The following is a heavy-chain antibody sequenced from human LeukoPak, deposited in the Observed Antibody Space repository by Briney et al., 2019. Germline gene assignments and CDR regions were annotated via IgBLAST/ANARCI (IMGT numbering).Heavy chain of an antibody. Sequence: SGGSLRLSCTASGFTFSSYSMNWVRQAPGKGLEWVSSISSSSSYIYYADSVKGRFTISRDNAKNSLYLQMNSLRAEDTAVYYCARDGLGIAVAEPVAFDIWGQGTMVTVSS. CDR2: ISSSSSYI. J-gene: IGHJ3*02. V-gene: IGHV3-21*01. CDR1: GFTFSSYS. CDR3: ARDGLGIAVAEPVAFDI. D-gene: IGHD6-19*01.